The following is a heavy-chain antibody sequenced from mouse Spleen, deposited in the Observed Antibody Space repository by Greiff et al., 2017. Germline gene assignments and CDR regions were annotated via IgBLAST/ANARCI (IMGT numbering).Heavy chain of an antibody. CDR1: GYTFTSYW. D-gene: IGHD1-1*01. J-gene: IGHJ3*01. CDR3: ARRPYYGSSYWFAY. V-gene: IGHV1-69*01. Sequence: VQLQQPGAELVMPGASVKLSCKASGYTFTSYWMHWVKQRPGQGLEWIGEIDPSDSYTNYNQKFMGKATLTVDNSSSPAYMQLSSLTSEDSAVYYCARRPYYGSSYWFAYWGQGTQVTVSA. CDR2: IDPSDSYT.